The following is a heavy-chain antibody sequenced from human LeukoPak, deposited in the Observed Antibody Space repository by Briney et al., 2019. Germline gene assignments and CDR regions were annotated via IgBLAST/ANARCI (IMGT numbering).Heavy chain of an antibody. CDR2: VNPNSGDT. CDR3: ARARESYWWFDS. V-gene: IGHV1-2*02. Sequence: GASVKVSCKASGYTFTGYYLHWVRQAPGQGLEWMGCVNPNSGDTNYAQKFQGSVTMTRDTSISTVYMELSRLRSDDTAVYYCARARESYWWFDSWGQGTLVTVSS. D-gene: IGHD3-16*01. J-gene: IGHJ5*01. CDR1: GYTFTGYY.